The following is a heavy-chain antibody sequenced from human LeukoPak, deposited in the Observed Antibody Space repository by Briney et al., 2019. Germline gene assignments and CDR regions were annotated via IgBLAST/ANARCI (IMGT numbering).Heavy chain of an antibody. J-gene: IGHJ4*02. CDR1: VFTLSNDY. Sequence: GGSLRLPYTSSVFTLSNDYMSWVRQAPGQGLEWVSVVYSGGNTYYADSVKGRFTISRDNSKNTLYLQMNSLRAEDTAVYYCGREPPGGGIDFWGQGTLVAVSS. D-gene: IGHD3-16*01. V-gene: IGHV3-66*01. CDR3: GREPPGGGIDF. CDR2: VYSGGNT.